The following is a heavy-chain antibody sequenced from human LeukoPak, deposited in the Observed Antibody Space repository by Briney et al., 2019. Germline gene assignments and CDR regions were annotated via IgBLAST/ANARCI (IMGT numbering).Heavy chain of an antibody. CDR2: IYYSGST. CDR1: GGSISSSSYY. J-gene: IGHJ5*02. V-gene: IGHV4-39*01. D-gene: IGHD6-13*01. CDR3: ARRLGSSSWYESTENWFDT. Sequence: SETLSLTCTVSGGSISSSSYYWGWIRQPPGKGLEWIGSIYYSGSTYYNPSLKSRVTISVDTSKNQFSLKLSSVTAADTAVYYCARRLGSSSWYESTENWFDTWGQGTLVTVSS.